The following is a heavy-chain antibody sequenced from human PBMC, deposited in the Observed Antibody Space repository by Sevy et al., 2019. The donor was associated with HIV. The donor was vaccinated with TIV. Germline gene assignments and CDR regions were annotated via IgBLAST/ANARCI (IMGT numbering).Heavy chain of an antibody. CDR2: IYHSGST. J-gene: IGHJ5*02. CDR1: GGSISSSNW. CDR3: ARVACSGGSCLFDP. D-gene: IGHD2-15*01. Sequence: SETLSLTCAVSGGSISSSNWWSWVRQPPGKGLEWVGEIYHSGSTNYNPSLKSRVTISVDKSKNQFSLKLSSVTAADTAVYYCARVACSGGSCLFDPWGQGTLVTVSS. V-gene: IGHV4-4*02.